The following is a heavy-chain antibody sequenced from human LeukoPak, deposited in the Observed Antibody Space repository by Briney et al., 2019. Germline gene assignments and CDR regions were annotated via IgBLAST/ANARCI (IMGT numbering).Heavy chain of an antibody. J-gene: IGHJ4*02. Sequence: SETLSLTCTVSGGSISSYYWSWIRQPPGKGLEWIGYIYYSGSTDYNPSLKSRVTLSVDTSKNQFSLKLSSVTAADTAVYYCAAGGSWGGFDYWGQGTLVTVSS. V-gene: IGHV4-59*08. CDR1: GGSISSYY. CDR3: AAGGSWGGFDY. CDR2: IYYSGST. D-gene: IGHD1-26*01.